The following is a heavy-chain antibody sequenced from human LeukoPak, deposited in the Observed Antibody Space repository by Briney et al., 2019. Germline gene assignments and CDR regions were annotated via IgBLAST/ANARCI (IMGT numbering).Heavy chain of an antibody. V-gene: IGHV3-53*01. CDR1: GLTVSSNY. CDR3: ARDVYTGRYYLDY. CDR2: TYSSGST. J-gene: IGHJ4*02. Sequence: GGSLRLFCAASGLTVSSNYMSWVRQAPGKGLEWVSVTYSSGSTYYADSVKGRFTISRDNSKNTLDLQMNSLRAEDTAVYYCARDVYTGRYYLDYWGQGTLVTVSS. D-gene: IGHD1-26*01.